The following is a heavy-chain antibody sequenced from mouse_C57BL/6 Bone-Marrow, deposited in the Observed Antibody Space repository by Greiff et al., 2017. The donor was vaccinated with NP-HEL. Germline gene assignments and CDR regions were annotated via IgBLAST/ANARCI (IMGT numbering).Heavy chain of an antibody. CDR3: ARRDYYGSGFDY. Sequence: VQVVESGPGLVQPSPSLSITCTVSGFSLTSYGVHWVRQSPGKGLAWLGVIWSGGSTDYNAAFISRLSIRTDNSKSKVFFKMNSLQAEDSAIYYCARRDYYGSGFDYGGQGTTLTVSS. CDR1: GFSLTSYG. J-gene: IGHJ2*01. CDR2: IWSGGST. D-gene: IGHD1-1*01. V-gene: IGHV2-2*01.